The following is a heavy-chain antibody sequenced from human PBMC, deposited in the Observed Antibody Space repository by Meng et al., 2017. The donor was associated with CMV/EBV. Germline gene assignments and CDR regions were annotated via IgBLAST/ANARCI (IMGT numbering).Heavy chain of an antibody. V-gene: IGHV3-21*01. J-gene: IGHJ3*02. CDR1: GFTFSSYS. D-gene: IGHD1-26*01. CDR2: ISSSSSYI. CDR3: ARVGSYSTRASGYVFDI. Sequence: GGSLRLSCAAPGFTFSSYSMNWVRQAPGKGLEWVSSISSSSSYIYYADSVKGRFTISRDNAKNSLYLQMNSLRAEDTAVYYCARVGSYSTRASGYVFDIWGQGTMVTVSS.